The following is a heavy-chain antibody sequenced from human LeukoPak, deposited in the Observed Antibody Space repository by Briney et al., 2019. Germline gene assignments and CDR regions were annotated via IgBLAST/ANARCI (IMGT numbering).Heavy chain of an antibody. D-gene: IGHD4-17*01. V-gene: IGHV1-69*05. J-gene: IGHJ4*02. CDR2: IIPIFGTA. CDR3: WGGDYARHRRMSGPTDY. Sequence: SVKVSCKASGGTFSSYAISWVRQAPGQGLEWMGGIIPIFGTANYAQKFQGRVTITTDESTSTAYMELSSLRSEDTAVYCCWGGDYARHRRMSGPTDYWGQGTLVTVSS. CDR1: GGTFSSYA.